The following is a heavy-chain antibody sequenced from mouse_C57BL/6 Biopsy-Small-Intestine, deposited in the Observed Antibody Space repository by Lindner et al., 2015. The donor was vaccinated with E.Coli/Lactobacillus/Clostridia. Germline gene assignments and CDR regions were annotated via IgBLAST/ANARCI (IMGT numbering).Heavy chain of an antibody. V-gene: IGHV1-62-2*01. CDR1: GYTFTEYT. J-gene: IGHJ2*01. CDR3: ARHGEGIYYGNFFFDY. CDR2: FYPGSDSI. D-gene: IGHD2-1*01. Sequence: VQLQESGTELVKPGASVKLSCKASGYTFTEYTIHWVKQRSGQGLEWIGWFYPGSDSIKYNEKFKDKATLTADKSSNTVYMELSRLTPEDSAVYFCARHGEGIYYGNFFFDYWGQGTTLTVSS.